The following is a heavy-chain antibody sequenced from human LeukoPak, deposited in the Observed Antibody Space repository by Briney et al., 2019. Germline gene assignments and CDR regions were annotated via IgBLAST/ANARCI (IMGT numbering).Heavy chain of an antibody. D-gene: IGHD6-19*01. V-gene: IGHV1-69*04. J-gene: IGHJ4*02. Sequence: SVKVSCKASGGTFSTYAISWVRQAPEQGLEWMGRILPILGIENYAQKFQGRVTITADGSTTTAYMELSSLRSEDTATYFCAREMSSTGWYPGFASWGQGTLVTVSS. CDR1: GGTFSTYA. CDR3: AREMSSTGWYPGFAS. CDR2: ILPILGIE.